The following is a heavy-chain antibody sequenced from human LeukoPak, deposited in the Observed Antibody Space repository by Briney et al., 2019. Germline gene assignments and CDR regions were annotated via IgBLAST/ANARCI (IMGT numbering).Heavy chain of an antibody. CDR3: ARGDTATFDY. D-gene: IGHD5-18*01. Sequence: ASVKVSCKASGYTFIGYYLHWVRQAPGKGLEWIGWINPKSGDSNHAQKFQDRVTMTGGTSISTAYMELSSLRSNDTAVYYCARGDTATFDYWGQGTLVTVSS. V-gene: IGHV1-2*02. CDR2: INPKSGDS. CDR1: GYTFIGYY. J-gene: IGHJ4*02.